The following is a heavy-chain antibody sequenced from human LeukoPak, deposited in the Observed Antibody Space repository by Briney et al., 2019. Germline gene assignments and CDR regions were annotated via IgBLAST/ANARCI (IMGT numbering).Heavy chain of an antibody. CDR3: ARGTYSYGYYYYYYMDV. CDR1: GFSLSTRAMC. J-gene: IGHJ6*03. CDR2: IYYSGST. Sequence: ESGPALVKPTQTLTLTCTFSGFSLSTRAMCVSWIRQPPGKGLEWIGYIYYSGSTNYNPSLKSRVTISVDTSKNQFSLKLSSVTAADTAVYYCARGTYSYGYYYYYYMDVWGKGTTVTVSS. V-gene: IGHV4-61*08. D-gene: IGHD5-18*01.